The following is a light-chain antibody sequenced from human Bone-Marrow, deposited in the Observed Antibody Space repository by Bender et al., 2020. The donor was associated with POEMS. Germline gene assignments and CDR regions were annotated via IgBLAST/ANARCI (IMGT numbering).Light chain of an antibody. J-gene: IGLJ3*02. V-gene: IGLV1-44*01. CDR2: SSH. CDR3: AVWDDSRNGWV. Sequence: QSVLTQPPSASGTPGQRVTIPCSGGSSNIGAHAVNSYQHLPGTAPKLLIYSSHRRPSEVADRFSGSRSGTSASLAISGLQSEDEADYYCAVWDDSRNGWVFGGGTKLTVL. CDR1: SSNIGAHA.